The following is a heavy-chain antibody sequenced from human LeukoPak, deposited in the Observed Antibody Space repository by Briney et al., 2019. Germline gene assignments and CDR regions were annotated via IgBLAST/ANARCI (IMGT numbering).Heavy chain of an antibody. D-gene: IGHD1-1*01. J-gene: IGHJ1*01. Sequence: SETLSLTCTVSGGSISSSSYYWGWIRQPPGKGLEWIGSIYYSGSTYYNPSLKSRVTISVDTSKNQFSVKLNSVTAADTAVYYCAKDRVPGGYWGQGTLVTVSS. CDR3: AKDRVPGGY. CDR1: GGSISSSSYY. CDR2: IYYSGST. V-gene: IGHV4-39*07.